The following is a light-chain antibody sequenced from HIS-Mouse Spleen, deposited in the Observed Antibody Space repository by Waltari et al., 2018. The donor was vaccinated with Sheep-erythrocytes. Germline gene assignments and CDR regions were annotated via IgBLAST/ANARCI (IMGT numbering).Light chain of an antibody. J-gene: IGKJ1*01. V-gene: IGKV3-11*01. CDR1: QSVSSY. Sequence: EIVLTQSPATLSLSPGERATLACRASQSVSSYLAWYQQKPGQAPRLLIYDASNMATGIPARFSGSGSGTDFTLTISSLEPEDFAVYYCQQRSNWPQPWTFGQGTKVEIK. CDR3: QQRSNWPQPWT. CDR2: DAS.